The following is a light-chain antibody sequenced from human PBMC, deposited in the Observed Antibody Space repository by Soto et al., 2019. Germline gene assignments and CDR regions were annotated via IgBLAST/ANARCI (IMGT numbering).Light chain of an antibody. CDR2: AAS. CDR1: QMMSRY. J-gene: IGKJ1*01. Sequence: DIQMKQCPSSVSASVGYLLTITFAASQMMSRYLNWYHQKAGRAPKLLISAASNLQTGVPSRFSGSGSGTEFILTINTLQPEDVATYYCLQVYSFPRTFGQGTKVDIK. CDR3: LQVYSFPRT. V-gene: IGKV1-39*01.